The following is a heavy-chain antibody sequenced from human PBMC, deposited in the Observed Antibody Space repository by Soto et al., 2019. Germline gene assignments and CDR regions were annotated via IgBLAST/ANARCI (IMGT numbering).Heavy chain of an antibody. CDR3: ATTYDYVWGSYRYYFDY. Sequence: PGGSLRLSCAASGFTVSSNYMSWVRQAPGKGLEWVSVIYSGGSTYYADSVKGRFTISRDNSKNTLYLQMNSLRAEDTAVYYCATTYDYVWGSYRYYFDYWGQGTLVTVSS. V-gene: IGHV3-53*01. CDR2: IYSGGST. D-gene: IGHD3-16*02. J-gene: IGHJ4*02. CDR1: GFTVSSNY.